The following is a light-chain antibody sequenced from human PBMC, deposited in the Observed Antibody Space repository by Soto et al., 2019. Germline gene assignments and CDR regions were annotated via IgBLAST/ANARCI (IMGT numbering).Light chain of an antibody. J-gene: IGLJ1*01. V-gene: IGLV2-18*02. CDR1: GSDVGSYNR. CDR2: EVS. CDR3: SSFTSSSTYV. Sequence: QSALTQPPSVSGSPGQSVIISCSGTGSDVGSYNRVSWYQQPPGTAPKLMIYEVSNRPSGVPDRFSGSKSGNTASLTISGLQAEDEADYYCSSFTSSSTYVFGTGTKLTVL.